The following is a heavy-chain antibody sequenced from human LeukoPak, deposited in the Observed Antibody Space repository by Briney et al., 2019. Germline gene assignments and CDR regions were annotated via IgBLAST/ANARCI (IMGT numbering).Heavy chain of an antibody. CDR1: GGSFSGYY. CDR3: ARGRVHYYDSSGYYLFRY. D-gene: IGHD3-22*01. CDR2: INHSGST. V-gene: IGHV4-34*01. Sequence: SGTLSLTCAVYGGSFSGYYWSWIRQPPGKGLEWIGEINHSGSTNYNPSLKSRVTISVDTSKNQFSLKLSSVTAADTAVYYCARGRVHYYDSSGYYLFRYWGQGTLVTVSS. J-gene: IGHJ4*02.